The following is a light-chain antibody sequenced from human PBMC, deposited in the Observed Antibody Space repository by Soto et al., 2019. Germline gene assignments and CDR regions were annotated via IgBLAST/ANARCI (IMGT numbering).Light chain of an antibody. CDR1: QSVTSTY. CDR2: GAS. V-gene: IGKV3-20*01. CDR3: QQSHSLPTT. Sequence: TQSAVTLSLSPGERATLSCRASQSVTSTYLAWYQQKPGQPPRLLIYGASNRATGIPDRFSGSGSGTDFTLTISRLEPEDFTLDYCQQSHSLPTTFGAGTKVDIK. J-gene: IGKJ3*01.